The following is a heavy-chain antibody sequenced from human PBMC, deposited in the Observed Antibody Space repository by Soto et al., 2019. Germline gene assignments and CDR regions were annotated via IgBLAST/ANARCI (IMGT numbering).Heavy chain of an antibody. J-gene: IGHJ4*02. V-gene: IGHV4-59*01. CDR2: IYYSGST. CDR3: ARSRGYSYGYAVDN. Sequence: QVQLQESGPGLVKPSETLSLTCTVSGGSISSYYWSWIRQPPGKGLEWIGYIYYSGSTNYNPSLKSRVTISVDTSKNQFSLKLSSVTAADTAVYYCARSRGYSYGYAVDNWGQGTLVTVSS. D-gene: IGHD5-18*01. CDR1: GGSISSYY.